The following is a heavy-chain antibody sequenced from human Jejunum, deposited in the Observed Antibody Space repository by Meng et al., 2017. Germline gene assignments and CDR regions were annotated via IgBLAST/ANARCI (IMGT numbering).Heavy chain of an antibody. CDR3: AREGAPYYDYFSGKYQNSYFGMDV. CDR2: IYAGGTT. D-gene: IGHD3-16*01. J-gene: IGHJ6*02. V-gene: IGHV4-61*02. Sequence: SETLSLTCSVSGGSISSGNYYWSWIRQPAGKGLEWIGRIYAGGTTYYNPSLQSRVTISIDTSKNDFSLKLTSVTAADTAVYYCAREGAPYYDYFSGKYQNSYFGMDVWGQGTTVTVSS. CDR1: GGSISSGNYY.